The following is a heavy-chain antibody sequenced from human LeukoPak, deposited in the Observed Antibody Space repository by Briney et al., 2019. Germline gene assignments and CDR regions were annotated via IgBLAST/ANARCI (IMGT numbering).Heavy chain of an antibody. Sequence: GGTLRLSCAASGFTFNTYGMSWVRQAPGKGLEWVSGISGSGGATYYADSVKGRFTISRDDPHNTLYLQMNSLKTEDTAVYYCTPPYYYDSSGYYDAFDIWGQGTMVTVSS. CDR3: TPPYYYDSSGYYDAFDI. CDR1: GFTFNTYG. J-gene: IGHJ3*02. D-gene: IGHD3-22*01. CDR2: ISGSGGAT. V-gene: IGHV3-23*01.